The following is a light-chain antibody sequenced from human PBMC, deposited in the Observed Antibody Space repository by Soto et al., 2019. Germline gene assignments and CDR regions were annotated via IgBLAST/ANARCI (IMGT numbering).Light chain of an antibody. CDR2: EVT. Sequence: QSALTQPPSASGSPGQSVTISCTGTSSDVGGYNYVSWYQQHPGKAPKLMIYEVTKRPSGVPDRFSGSKSGNTASLTVSGLQAEDEADYYCCSYAGSNNLKVFGTGTKVTXL. CDR1: SSDVGGYNY. J-gene: IGLJ1*01. CDR3: CSYAGSNNLKV. V-gene: IGLV2-8*01.